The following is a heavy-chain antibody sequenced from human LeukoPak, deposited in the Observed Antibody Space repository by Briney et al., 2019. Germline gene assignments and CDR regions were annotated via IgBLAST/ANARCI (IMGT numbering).Heavy chain of an antibody. CDR2: IYHIVTT. D-gene: IGHD1-26*01. CDR3: ARDASRWWELPFYFDY. V-gene: IGHV4-30-2*01. Sequence: IYHIVTTYYTPSLKTRVTISVDRSKNQFSLKLSSVTAADTAVYYCARDASRWWELPFYFDYWGQGTLVTVSS. J-gene: IGHJ4*02.